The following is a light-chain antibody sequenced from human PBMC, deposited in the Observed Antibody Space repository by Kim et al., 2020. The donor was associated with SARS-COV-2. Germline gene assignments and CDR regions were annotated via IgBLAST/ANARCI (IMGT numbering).Light chain of an antibody. V-gene: IGLV4-60*03. J-gene: IGLJ3*02. CDR1: SGHSSHI. CDR2: LEGSGSY. Sequence: QPVLTQSSSASASLGSSVKLTCTLSSGHSSHIIAWHQQQPGKAPRYLMKLEGSGSYNKGSGVPDRLSGSSSGADRFLTISNLQSEDEADYYCETWDTNTRVFGGGTKLTVL. CDR3: ETWDTNTRV.